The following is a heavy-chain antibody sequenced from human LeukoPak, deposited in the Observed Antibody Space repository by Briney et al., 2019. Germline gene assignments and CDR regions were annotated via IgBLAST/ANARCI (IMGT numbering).Heavy chain of an antibody. V-gene: IGHV1-18*01. J-gene: IGHJ4*02. Sequence: ASVRVSCTASGYTFTSYGMSWVRQAPGQGLEWVGWISGYNGNTNYAQKVKGRVTMTRDTATSTAYMEMRSLRSDDTAVYYCATDRIAVAGTGVDYWGQGTLVTVSS. CDR3: ATDRIAVAGTGVDY. CDR1: GYTFTSYG. CDR2: ISGYNGNT. D-gene: IGHD6-19*01.